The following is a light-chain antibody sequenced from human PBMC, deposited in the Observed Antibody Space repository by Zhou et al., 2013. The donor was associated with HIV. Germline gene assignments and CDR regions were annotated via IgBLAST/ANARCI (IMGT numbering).Light chain of an antibody. Sequence: IQMTQSPSSLSASTGDRVTITCRASQAISTYLAWYQQKPGKAPNLLIYAASTLQPGVPSRFSGSGSGTDFTLTISCLQSEDFATYYCQQYYSYPSTFGQGTDLEIK. V-gene: IGKV1-8*01. CDR1: QAISTY. CDR3: QQYYSYPST. J-gene: IGKJ1*01. CDR2: AAS.